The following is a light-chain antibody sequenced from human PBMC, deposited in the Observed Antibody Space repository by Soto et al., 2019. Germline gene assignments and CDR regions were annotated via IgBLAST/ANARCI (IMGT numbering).Light chain of an antibody. CDR3: CSYAGSSLWV. J-gene: IGLJ3*02. CDR1: SSDVGGHNI. V-gene: IGLV2-11*01. CDR2: DVS. Sequence: QSALTQPRSVSESPGQSVTISCTGTSSDVGGHNIVSWYQQHPGKAPKLVIYDVSKWPSGVPDRFFGSKSGNTASLTISGLQAEDEADYYCCSYAGSSLWVFGGGTKLTVL.